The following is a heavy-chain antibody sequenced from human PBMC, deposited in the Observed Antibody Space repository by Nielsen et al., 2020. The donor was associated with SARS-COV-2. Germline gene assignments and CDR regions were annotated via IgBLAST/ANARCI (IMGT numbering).Heavy chain of an antibody. V-gene: IGHV3-7*03. Sequence: GESLKISCAASGFTFSSYWMSWVRQAPGKGLEWVANIKQDGSEKYYVDSVKGRFTISRDNAKNSLYLQMNSLRAEDTAVYYCARLCSSSWYYWFDPWGQGTLVTVSS. CDR2: IKQDGSEK. CDR1: GFTFSSYW. J-gene: IGHJ5*02. D-gene: IGHD6-13*01. CDR3: ARLCSSSWYYWFDP.